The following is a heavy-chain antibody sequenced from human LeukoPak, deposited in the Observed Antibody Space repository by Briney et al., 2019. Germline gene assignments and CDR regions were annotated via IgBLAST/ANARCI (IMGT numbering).Heavy chain of an antibody. CDR1: SASISSYY. Sequence: SETLSLTCTVSSASISSYYWSWIRQPPGKGLEWIGEINHSGSTNYNPSLKSRVTISVDTSKNQFSLKLSSVTAADTAVYYCARLNGSIDYWGQGTLVTVSS. CDR2: INHSGST. V-gene: IGHV4-34*01. CDR3: ARLNGSIDY. J-gene: IGHJ4*02.